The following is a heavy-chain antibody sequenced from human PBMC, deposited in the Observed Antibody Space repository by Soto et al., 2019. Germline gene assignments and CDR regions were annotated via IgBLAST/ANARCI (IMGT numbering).Heavy chain of an antibody. D-gene: IGHD1-20*01. V-gene: IGHV1-69*13. CDR2: IIPVLGIT. Sequence: SVKVSFKASGGTFSDYAINWVRQAPGQGLEWMGGIIPVLGITNYAQKYQGRITIAADESTGTAHMDLRSLSSEDTAVYYCAKDPRSITGTTSTEDFEHWGQGTLVTVSS. CDR3: AKDPRSITGTTSTEDFEH. J-gene: IGHJ1*01. CDR1: GGTFSDYA.